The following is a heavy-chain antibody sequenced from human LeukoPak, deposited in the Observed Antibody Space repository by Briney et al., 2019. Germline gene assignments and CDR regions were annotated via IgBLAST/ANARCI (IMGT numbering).Heavy chain of an antibody. D-gene: IGHD3-22*01. CDR1: GFPFSSYA. J-gene: IGHJ6*02. CDR2: FNGSGGGT. Sequence: PGGSLRPSCAAPGFPFSSYAMGWVRPAPGKGLEWVSAFNGSGGGTYYANPVNGRCTISTVNTKNTQYLQMNSLRAEEKAVYYCAKGDLIGTMIVAPIMDVWGQGTTVTVSS. V-gene: IGHV3-23*01. CDR3: AKGDLIGTMIVAPIMDV.